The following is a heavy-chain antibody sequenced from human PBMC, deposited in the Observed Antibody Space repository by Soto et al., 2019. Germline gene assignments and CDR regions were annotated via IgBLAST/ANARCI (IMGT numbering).Heavy chain of an antibody. Sequence: LRLSCAASGFTSSSYGMHWVRQAPGKGLEWVAVISYDGSNKYYADSVKGRFTISRDNSKNTLYLQMNSLRAEDTAVYYCAKSSVAGIEMMDYWGQGTLVTVSS. D-gene: IGHD6-19*01. CDR1: GFTSSSYG. CDR2: ISYDGSNK. J-gene: IGHJ4*02. CDR3: AKSSVAGIEMMDY. V-gene: IGHV3-30*18.